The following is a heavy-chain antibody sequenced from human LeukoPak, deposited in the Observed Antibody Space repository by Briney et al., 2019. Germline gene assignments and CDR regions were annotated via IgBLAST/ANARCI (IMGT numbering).Heavy chain of an antibody. D-gene: IGHD6-19*01. Sequence: GGSPRLSCVVSGFTFNSYWMTWVRQPPGKGLEWVANIKEDGSVKYYVDSVKGRFTISRDNTNNALYLQMNSLRADDTAVYFCARDSTWLLDYWGQGTLITVSS. CDR2: IKEDGSVK. CDR3: ARDSTWLLDY. CDR1: GFTFNSYW. J-gene: IGHJ4*02. V-gene: IGHV3-7*03.